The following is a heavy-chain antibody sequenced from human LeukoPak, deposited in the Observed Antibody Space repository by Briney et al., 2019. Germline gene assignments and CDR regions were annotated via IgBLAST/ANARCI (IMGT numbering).Heavy chain of an antibody. J-gene: IGHJ4*02. Sequence: GGSLRLSCAASGFSFSKYDMHWVRQAPGKGLEWVAVISYDGSNKYYADSVKGRFTISRDNSKNTLYLQMNSLRAEDTAVYYCARDTYYYGSGSGPFDWGQGTLVTVSS. D-gene: IGHD3-10*01. CDR2: ISYDGSNK. V-gene: IGHV3-30-3*01. CDR1: GFSFSKYD. CDR3: ARDTYYYGSGSGPFD.